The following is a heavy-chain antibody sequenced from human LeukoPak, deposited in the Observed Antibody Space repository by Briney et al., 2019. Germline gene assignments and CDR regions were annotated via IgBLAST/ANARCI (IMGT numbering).Heavy chain of an antibody. J-gene: IGHJ5*02. CDR2: IYTSGST. CDR3: ARGHRVGLTSRWFDP. Sequence: SQTLSLTCTVSGGSISSGSYYWSWIRQPAGKGLEWIGRIYTSGSTDYNPSLKSRVTISLDTSKNQFSLKLSSVTAADTAVYSCARGHRVGLTSRWFDPWGQGILVTVSS. D-gene: IGHD1-26*01. CDR1: GGSISSGSYY. V-gene: IGHV4-61*02.